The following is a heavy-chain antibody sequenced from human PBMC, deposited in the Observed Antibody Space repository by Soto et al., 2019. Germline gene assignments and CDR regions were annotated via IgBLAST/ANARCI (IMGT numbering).Heavy chain of an antibody. V-gene: IGHV3-23*01. Sequence: PGGSLRLSCAASGFTFSSYAMSWVRQAPGKGLEWVSAISGSGGSTYYADSVKGRFTISRDNSKNTLYLQMNSLRAEDTAVYYCANDLNSGRYYIYYYGIDVWGQGTTVTVSS. CDR1: GFTFSSYA. D-gene: IGHD1-26*01. J-gene: IGHJ6*02. CDR3: ANDLNSGRYYIYYYGIDV. CDR2: ISGSGGST.